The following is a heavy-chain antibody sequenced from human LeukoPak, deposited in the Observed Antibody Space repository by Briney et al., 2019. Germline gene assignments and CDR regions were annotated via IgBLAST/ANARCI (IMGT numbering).Heavy chain of an antibody. CDR2: ISGGGGST. D-gene: IGHD6-19*01. CDR1: GFTFSSYA. J-gene: IGHJ4*02. Sequence: GGSLRLSCAASGFTFSSYAMSWVRQAPGKGLEWVSGISGGGGSTYYADSVKGRFTISRDISKNTLYLQMNSLRAEDRAIYYCAKGPLIEVAGTTWDYWGQGTLVTVSS. V-gene: IGHV3-23*01. CDR3: AKGPLIEVAGTTWDY.